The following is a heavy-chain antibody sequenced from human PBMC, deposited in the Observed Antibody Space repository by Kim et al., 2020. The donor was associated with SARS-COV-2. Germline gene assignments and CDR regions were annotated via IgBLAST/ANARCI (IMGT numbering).Heavy chain of an antibody. V-gene: IGHV5-51*01. D-gene: IGHD3-9*01. J-gene: IGHJ4*02. Sequence: SPSFQGQVTISADKSISTAYLQWSSLKASDTAMYYCARGWYDILAAFDYWGQGTLVTVSS. CDR3: ARGWYDILAAFDY.